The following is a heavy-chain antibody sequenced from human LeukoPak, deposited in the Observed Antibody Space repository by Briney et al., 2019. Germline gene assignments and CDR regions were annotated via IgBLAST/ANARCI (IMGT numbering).Heavy chain of an antibody. CDR2: INHSGNT. D-gene: IGHD3-10*01. J-gene: IGHJ6*03. Sequence: SETLSLTCAVYGGSFSGYYWNWIRQPPGKGLEWIGGINHSGNTNYNPSLKSRVTISVDTSKNQFSLKLSSVTAADTAVYYCARGGYGSGWDYMDVWGKGTTVTVSS. V-gene: IGHV4-34*01. CDR3: ARGGYGSGWDYMDV. CDR1: GGSFSGYY.